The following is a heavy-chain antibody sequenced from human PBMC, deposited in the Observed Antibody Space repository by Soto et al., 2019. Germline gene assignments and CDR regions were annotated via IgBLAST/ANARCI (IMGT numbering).Heavy chain of an antibody. J-gene: IGHJ5*02. CDR3: VKVGGEAVRARAVYNWFDP. CDR2: ISGSGSST. CDR1: GFTFRNHA. Sequence: PGGSLRLSCAASGFTFRNHAISWVRQAPGKGLEWVSGISGSGSSTYYTDSVKGRFTISRDNSKNTLYLQMNSLRAEDTAVYYCVKVGGEAVRARAVYNWFDPWGQGTLVTVSS. V-gene: IGHV3-23*01. D-gene: IGHD6-6*01.